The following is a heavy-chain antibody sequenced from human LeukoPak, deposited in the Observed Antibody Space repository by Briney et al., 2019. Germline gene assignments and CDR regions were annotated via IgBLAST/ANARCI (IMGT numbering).Heavy chain of an antibody. CDR1: GFTFSSYA. D-gene: IGHD3-3*01. V-gene: IGHV3-23*01. J-gene: IGHJ4*02. CDR2: ISGSGGST. CDR3: AKELAPLYDFWSGYYTIDY. Sequence: GGSLRLSCAASGFTFSSYAMSWVRQAPGKGLEWVSAISGSGGSTYYADSVKGRFTISRDNSKNTLYLQMNSLRAEDTAVYYCAKELAPLYDFWSGYYTIDYWGQGTLATVSS.